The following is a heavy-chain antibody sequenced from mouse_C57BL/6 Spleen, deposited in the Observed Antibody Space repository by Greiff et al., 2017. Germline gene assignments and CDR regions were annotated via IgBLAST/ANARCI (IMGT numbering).Heavy chain of an antibody. CDR3: TRAGGGYAMDY. CDR2: IYPGNSDT. CDR1: GYTFTSYW. V-gene: IGHV1-5*01. J-gene: IGHJ4*01. Sequence: VQLQQSGTVLVRPGASVKMSCKTSGYTFTSYWMHWVKQRPGQGLEWIGAIYPGNSDTSYNQKFKGKANLTAVTSASTAYMELSSLTNEDSAVYYWTRAGGGYAMDYWGQGTSVTVSS.